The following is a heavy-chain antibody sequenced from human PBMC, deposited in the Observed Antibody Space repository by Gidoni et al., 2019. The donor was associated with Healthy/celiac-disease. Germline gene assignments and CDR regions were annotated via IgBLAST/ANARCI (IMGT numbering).Heavy chain of an antibody. D-gene: IGHD3-3*01. Sequence: QVQLVESGGGVVQPGRSLRLSCAASGFTFSSYAMHWVRQAPGKGLEWVAVISYDGSNKYYADSVKGRFIISRDNSKKTLYLQMNSLRTEDTAVYYCARDPTIFGSRWMSWFDPWGQGTLVTVSS. CDR2: ISYDGSNK. V-gene: IGHV3-30-3*01. CDR3: ARDPTIFGSRWMSWFDP. CDR1: GFTFSSYA. J-gene: IGHJ5*02.